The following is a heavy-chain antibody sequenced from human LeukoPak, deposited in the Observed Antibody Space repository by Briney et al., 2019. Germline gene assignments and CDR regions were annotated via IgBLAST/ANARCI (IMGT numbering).Heavy chain of an antibody. CDR3: ARDLPWFDP. Sequence: PGRSLRLSCAASGFTFSSYGMHWVRQAPGKGLGWVAAISYDGSNKYYSDSVKGRFTISRDNSKNTLYLQMNSLRAEDTAVYYCARDLPWFDPWGQGTLVTVSS. V-gene: IGHV3-30*19. CDR1: GFTFSSYG. CDR2: ISYDGSNK. J-gene: IGHJ5*02.